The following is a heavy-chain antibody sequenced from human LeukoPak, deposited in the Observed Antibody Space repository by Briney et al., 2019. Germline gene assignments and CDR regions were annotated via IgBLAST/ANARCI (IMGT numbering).Heavy chain of an antibody. Sequence: SGPTLVEPTQTLTLTCTFSGFSLSTSGVGVGWIRQPPGKALEWLALIYWNDDKRYSPSLKSRHTITKDTSKNQVVLTMTNMDPVDTATYYCAHSDKYQLPFDYWGQGTLVTVSS. D-gene: IGHD2-2*01. CDR3: AHSDKYQLPFDY. J-gene: IGHJ4*02. V-gene: IGHV2-5*01. CDR1: GFSLSTSGVG. CDR2: IYWNDDK.